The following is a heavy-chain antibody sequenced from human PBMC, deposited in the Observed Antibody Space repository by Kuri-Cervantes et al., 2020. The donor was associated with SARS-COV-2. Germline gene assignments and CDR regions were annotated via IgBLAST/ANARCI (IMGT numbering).Heavy chain of an antibody. V-gene: IGHV4-59*01. D-gene: IGHD3-3*01. CDR1: GGSISSYY. Sequence: SETLSLTYTVSGGSISSYYWSWIRQPPGKGLEWIGYIYYSGSTNYNPSLKSRVTISVDTSKNQFSLKLSSVTAADTAVYYCARTGPAIFGVVINPTFDYWGQGTLVTVSS. CDR2: IYYSGST. CDR3: ARTGPAIFGVVINPTFDY. J-gene: IGHJ4*02.